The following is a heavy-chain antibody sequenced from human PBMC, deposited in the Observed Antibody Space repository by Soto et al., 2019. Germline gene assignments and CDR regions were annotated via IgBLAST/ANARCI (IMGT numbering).Heavy chain of an antibody. CDR3: ARQNWNYVLTGYYYYGMHV. V-gene: IGHV5-10-1*01. CDR1: GYSFTSYW. D-gene: IGHD1-7*01. CDR2: IDPSDSYT. Sequence: GESLKISCKGSGYSFTSYWISWVRQMPGKGLEWMGRIDPSDSYTNYSPSFQGHVTISADKSISTAYLQWSSLKASDTAMYYCARQNWNYVLTGYYYYGMHVSGQATTVTVSS. J-gene: IGHJ6*02.